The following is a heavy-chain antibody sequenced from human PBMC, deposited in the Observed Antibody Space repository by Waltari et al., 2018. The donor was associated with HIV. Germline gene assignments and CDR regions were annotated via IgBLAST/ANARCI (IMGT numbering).Heavy chain of an antibody. CDR2: ISGGSSFL. J-gene: IGHJ6*02. CDR1: GFIISGFY. Sequence: EVQLVESGGGLVKPGGFLRHSCAASGFIISGFYMTWVGQAPGKGLEWVSSISGGSSFLSYADSMKGRFTISRDNAKSSLFLQMNSLRAEDTAVYFCARVNYQYAMDVWGQGTTVTVSS. V-gene: IGHV3-21*01. CDR3: ARVNYQYAMDV.